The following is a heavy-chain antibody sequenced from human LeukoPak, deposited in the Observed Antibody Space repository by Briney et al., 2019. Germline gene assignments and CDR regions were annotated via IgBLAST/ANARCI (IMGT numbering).Heavy chain of an antibody. J-gene: IGHJ4*02. CDR2: ISSSSSYI. Sequence: GGSLRLSCAASGFTFSTYSMDWVRQAPGKGREWVSSISSSSSYIYYTDSVKGRFTISRDNAKNSLYLQMNSLRAEDTAVYYCARDEYTRHFDYWGQGTLVTVSS. CDR1: GFTFSTYS. D-gene: IGHD6-6*01. V-gene: IGHV3-21*01. CDR3: ARDEYTRHFDY.